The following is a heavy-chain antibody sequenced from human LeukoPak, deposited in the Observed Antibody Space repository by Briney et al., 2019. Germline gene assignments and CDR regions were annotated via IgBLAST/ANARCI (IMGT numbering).Heavy chain of an antibody. V-gene: IGHV7-4-1*02. CDR1: GYSFTNYA. J-gene: IGHJ4*02. D-gene: IGHD3-16*02. CDR3: ARAFQSLGGLSLPDY. Sequence: ASVKVSCTASGYSFTNYAMNWVRQAPGQGLEWMGWIHPSTGNPTYAQGFTGRFVFSLDTSVSTTYLQISSLKAEDTAVYFCARAFQSLGGLSLPDYWGQGTLLTVSS. CDR2: IHPSTGNP.